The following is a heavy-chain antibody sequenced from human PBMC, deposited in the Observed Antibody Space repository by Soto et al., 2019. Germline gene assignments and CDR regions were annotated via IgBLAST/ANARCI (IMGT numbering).Heavy chain of an antibody. V-gene: IGHV3-23*01. J-gene: IGHJ4*02. D-gene: IGHD3-3*02. CDR2: ISGSGGST. CDR3: AKEQFWSGYYSEGRGGSFDY. Sequence: GGSLRLSCAASGFTFSSYAMSWVRQAPGKGLEWVSAISGSGGSTYYADSVKGRFTISRDYSKNTLYLQMNSLRAEDTAVYYCAKEQFWSGYYSEGRGGSFDYWGQGTLVTVSS. CDR1: GFTFSSYA.